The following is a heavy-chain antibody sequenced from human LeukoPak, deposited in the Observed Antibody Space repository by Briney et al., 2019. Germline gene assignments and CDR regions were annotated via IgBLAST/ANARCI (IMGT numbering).Heavy chain of an antibody. CDR3: VRGSGGNGYGYWGDS. D-gene: IGHD5-12*01. J-gene: IGHJ4*02. CDR1: GFTFSNFG. CDR2: IWSHGNEI. V-gene: IGHV3-33*01. Sequence: GGSLRLSCAASGFTFSNFGMHWVRKAPGRGLEWVAVIWSHGNEIHYVDSVKGRFTISRDNFRNTLYLQMNSLRAEDSAVYYCVRGSGGNGYGYWGDSWGQGTLVIVSS.